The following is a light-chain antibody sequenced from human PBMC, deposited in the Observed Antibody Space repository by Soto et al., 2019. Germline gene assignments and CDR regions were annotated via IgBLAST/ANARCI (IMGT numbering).Light chain of an antibody. Sequence: QSVLTQPPSASGSPGQSVTISCTGTSSDVGGYNYVSWYQQHPGKAPKLMIYEVSKRPSGVPDRFSGSKSGNTASLTVSGLQAEDEADYYCSSYPGSNNFHYVFGPGPRSPS. J-gene: IGLJ1*01. CDR1: SSDVGGYNY. CDR2: EVS. CDR3: SSYPGSNNFHYV. V-gene: IGLV2-8*01.